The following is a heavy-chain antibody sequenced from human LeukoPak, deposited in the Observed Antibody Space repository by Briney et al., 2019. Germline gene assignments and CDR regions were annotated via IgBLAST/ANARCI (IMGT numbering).Heavy chain of an antibody. V-gene: IGHV3-23*01. CDR3: ARLHRSGRSWRYFDY. Sequence: QPGGSLRLSCAASGFTFSSYAMSWVRQAPGKGLEWVSAISGSGGSTYYADSVKGRFTISRDNSKNTLYLQMNSLRAEDTAVYYCARLHRSGRSWRYFDYWGQGTLVTVSS. CDR1: GFTFSSYA. J-gene: IGHJ4*02. CDR2: ISGSGGST. D-gene: IGHD6-13*01.